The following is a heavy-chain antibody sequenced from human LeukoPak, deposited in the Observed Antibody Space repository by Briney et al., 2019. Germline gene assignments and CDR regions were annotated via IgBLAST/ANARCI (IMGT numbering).Heavy chain of an antibody. CDR3: ARHTGHYYDSSGYYGAHFDY. J-gene: IGHJ4*02. D-gene: IGHD3-22*01. CDR1: GGSISSYY. V-gene: IGHV4-59*08. CDR2: IFYSGST. Sequence: PSETLSLTCTVSGGSISSYYWSWIRQPPGKGLEWIGYIFYSGSTNYNPSLKSRVTMSVDTSKNQFSLKLSSVTAADPAVYYCARHTGHYYDSSGYYGAHFDYWGQGTLVTVSS.